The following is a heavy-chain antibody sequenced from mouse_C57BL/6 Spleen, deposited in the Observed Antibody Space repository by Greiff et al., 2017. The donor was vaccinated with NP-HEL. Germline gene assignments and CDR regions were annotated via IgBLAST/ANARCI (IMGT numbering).Heavy chain of an antibody. V-gene: IGHV1-52*01. Sequence: QVQLQQPGAELVRPGSSVKLSCKASGYTFTSYWMHWVKQRPIQGLEWIGNIDPSDSETHYNQKFKDKATLTVDKSSSTAYMQLSSLTSEDSAVYYCSRGAGMTTVVQYYFDYWGQGTTLTVSS. J-gene: IGHJ2*01. D-gene: IGHD1-1*01. CDR2: IDPSDSET. CDR3: SRGAGMTTVVQYYFDY. CDR1: GYTFTSYW.